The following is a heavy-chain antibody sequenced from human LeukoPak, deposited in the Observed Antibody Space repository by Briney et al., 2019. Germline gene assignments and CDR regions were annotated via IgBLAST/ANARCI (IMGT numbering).Heavy chain of an antibody. CDR1: SGSISSYY. Sequence: PSETLSLTCTVSSGSISSYYWTWIRQPPGKGLEWIGHISYSGSTNYNPSLKSRVIISVDTSKNQFSLKLSSVTAADTAVYYCARAYYGSGSYYGYWYFDLWGRGTLVTVSS. J-gene: IGHJ2*01. CDR3: ARAYYGSGSYYGYWYFDL. CDR2: ISYSGST. D-gene: IGHD3-10*01. V-gene: IGHV4-59*01.